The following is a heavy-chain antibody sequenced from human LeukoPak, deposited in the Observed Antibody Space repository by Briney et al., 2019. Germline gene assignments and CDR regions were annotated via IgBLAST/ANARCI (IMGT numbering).Heavy chain of an antibody. CDR3: ARLWEPRYGMDV. Sequence: SETLSLTCTVSGGSISSSSYYWGWIRQPPRKGLEWIGSIYYSGSTYYNPSLKSRVTISVDTSKNQFSLKLSSVTAADTAVYYCARLWEPRYGMDVWGQGTTVTVSS. V-gene: IGHV4-39*01. CDR1: GGSISSSSYY. CDR2: IYYSGST. D-gene: IGHD1-26*01. J-gene: IGHJ6*02.